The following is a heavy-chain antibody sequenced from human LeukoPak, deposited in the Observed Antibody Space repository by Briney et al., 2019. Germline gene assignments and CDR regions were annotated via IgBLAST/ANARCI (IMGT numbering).Heavy chain of an antibody. V-gene: IGHV3-23*01. CDR1: GFTFSSYA. CDR2: ISGSGGST. D-gene: IGHD6-13*01. CDR3: AKASPYSGSWPLDY. Sequence: PGGSLRLSCAASGFTFSSYAMSWVRQAPGKGLEWVSAISGSGGSTYYADSVKGRFTISRDNSKNTLYLQMNSLRAEDTALYYCAKASPYSGSWPLDYWGQGTLVTVSS. J-gene: IGHJ4*02.